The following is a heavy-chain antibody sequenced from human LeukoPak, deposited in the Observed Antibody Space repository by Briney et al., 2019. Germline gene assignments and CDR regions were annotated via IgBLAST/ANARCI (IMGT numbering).Heavy chain of an antibody. CDR3: ARLDYYGSGSYYNDYYYYMDV. Sequence: GGSMRLSCAASGFTFDDYGMSWVRQAPGKGLEWVSGINWNGGSTGYADSVKGRFTISRDNPKDSLYLEMNSLRAEDTALYYCARLDYYGSGSYYNDYYYYMDVWGKGTTVTVSS. D-gene: IGHD3-10*01. CDR2: INWNGGST. J-gene: IGHJ6*03. V-gene: IGHV3-20*04. CDR1: GFTFDDYG.